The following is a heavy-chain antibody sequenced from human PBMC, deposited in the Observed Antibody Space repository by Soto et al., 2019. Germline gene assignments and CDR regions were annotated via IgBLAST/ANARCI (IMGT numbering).Heavy chain of an antibody. J-gene: IGHJ6*02. CDR2: IIPIFGTA. D-gene: IGHD6-13*01. CDR1: GGTFSSYA. CDR3: AGGAHSRSWYYGYYYGMDV. Sequence: VKVSCKASGGTFSSYAISWVRQAPGQGLEWMGGIIPIFGTANYAQKFQGRVTITADESTSTAYMELSSLRSEDTAVYYCAGGAHSRSWYYGYYYGMDVWGQGTTVTVSS. V-gene: IGHV1-69*01.